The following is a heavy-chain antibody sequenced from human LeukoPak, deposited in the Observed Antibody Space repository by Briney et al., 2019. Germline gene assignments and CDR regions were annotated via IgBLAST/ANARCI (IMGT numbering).Heavy chain of an antibody. V-gene: IGHV4-34*01. CDR2: INHSGST. Sequence: SETLSLTCAVYGGSFSGYYWNWIRQPPGKGLEWIGEINHSGSTTYNPSLKSRVTISVDTSKDQFSLILNSVTAADTAVYYCARHRGHYYMDVWGKGTTVTISS. D-gene: IGHD5-24*01. CDR3: ARHRGHYYMDV. J-gene: IGHJ6*03. CDR1: GGSFSGYY.